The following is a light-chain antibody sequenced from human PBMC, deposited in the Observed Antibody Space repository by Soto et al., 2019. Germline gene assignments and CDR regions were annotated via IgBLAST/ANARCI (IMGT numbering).Light chain of an antibody. CDR1: PSVNY. CDR2: GVS. J-gene: IGKJ5*01. V-gene: IGKV3-20*01. CDR3: QQYGYSPIT. Sequence: VLTQFPVTLSLSQGERATLSCRASPSVNYLAWYQQKPGQAPRLLIYGVSTRATGIPDRFSGSGSGTDFTLTIDGLEPEDFVVYYCQQYGYSPITFGQGTRLEIK.